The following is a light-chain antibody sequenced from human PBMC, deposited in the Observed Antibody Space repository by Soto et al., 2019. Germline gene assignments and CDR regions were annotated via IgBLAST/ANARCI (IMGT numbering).Light chain of an antibody. CDR1: QSVSSSY. CDR3: QEYGGSPMYT. V-gene: IGKV3-20*01. J-gene: IGKJ2*01. CDR2: GAS. Sequence: EIVLTQSPGTLSLSPGERATLSCRASQSVSSSYLAWYQQKPGQAPRLLIYGASNRATGIPDRFSGSGSGRDFALTISRLEPEDFAMYYCQEYGGSPMYTFGQGTKLEIK.